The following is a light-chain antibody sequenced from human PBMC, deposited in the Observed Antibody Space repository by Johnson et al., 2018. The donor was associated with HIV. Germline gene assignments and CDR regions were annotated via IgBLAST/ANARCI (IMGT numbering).Light chain of an antibody. Sequence: QSVLTQPPSVSAAPGQKVTISCSGSNSNIGDNYVSWYQQVPGTAPKLLIYDNSKRPSGIPDRFSGSKSGTSATLAITGLQTGDEADYYCGAWDSSLSAYVFGTGTQVTV. CDR2: DNS. CDR1: NSNIGDNY. V-gene: IGLV1-51*01. CDR3: GAWDSSLSAYV. J-gene: IGLJ1*01.